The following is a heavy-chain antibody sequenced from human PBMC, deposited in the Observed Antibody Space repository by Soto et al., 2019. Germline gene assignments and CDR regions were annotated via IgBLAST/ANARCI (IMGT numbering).Heavy chain of an antibody. V-gene: IGHV1-69*13. CDR2: IIPIFGTA. CDR3: ASLPNYYDSSGYSLN. Sequence: SVKVSCKASGGTFSSYAISWVRQAPGQGLEWMGGIIPIFGTANYAQKFQGRVTITADESTSTAYMELSSLRSEDTAVYYCASLPNYYDSSGYSLNWGQGTMVTVSS. D-gene: IGHD3-22*01. CDR1: GGTFSSYA. J-gene: IGHJ4*02.